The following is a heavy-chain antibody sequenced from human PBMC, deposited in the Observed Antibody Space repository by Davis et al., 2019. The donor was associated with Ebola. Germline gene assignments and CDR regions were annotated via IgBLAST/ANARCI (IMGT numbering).Heavy chain of an antibody. Sequence: GESLKISCAASGFTFSSYAMHWVRQAPGKGLEWVAVISYDGSNKYYADSVKGRFTISRDNSKNSLYLQMNSLRAEDTAVYYCARGLLWFGELFDYGMDVWGQGTTVTVSS. D-gene: IGHD3-10*01. CDR1: GFTFSSYA. V-gene: IGHV3-30*04. J-gene: IGHJ6*02. CDR2: ISYDGSNK. CDR3: ARGLLWFGELFDYGMDV.